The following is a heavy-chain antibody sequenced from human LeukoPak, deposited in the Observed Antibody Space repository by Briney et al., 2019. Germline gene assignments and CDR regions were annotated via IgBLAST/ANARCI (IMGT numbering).Heavy chain of an antibody. CDR3: ARGRRPLRYFDWLSDLRRPGDAFDI. J-gene: IGHJ3*02. V-gene: IGHV1-8*02. Sequence: APGKLSCKASGYRVTRYYMHWVRQASGQGLEGRGWMNPNRGNTGYAQKFQGRVTMTRNTSISTAYMELSSLRSEDTAVYYCARGRRPLRYFDWLSDLRRPGDAFDIWGQGTMVTVSS. CDR1: GYRVTRYY. CDR2: MNPNRGNT. D-gene: IGHD3-9*01.